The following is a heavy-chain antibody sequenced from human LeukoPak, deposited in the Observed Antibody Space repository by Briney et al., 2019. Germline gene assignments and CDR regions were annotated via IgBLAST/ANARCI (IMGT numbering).Heavy chain of an antibody. J-gene: IGHJ6*04. CDR3: AGGRYSSGWYVGGMEVYYYGMDV. D-gene: IGHD6-19*01. V-gene: IGHV1-69*13. CDR1: GGTFSSYA. Sequence: ASVKVSCKASGGTFSSYAISWVRQAPGQGLEWMGGIIPIFDTANYAQKFQGRVTITADESTSTAYMELSSLRSEDTAVYYCAGGRYSSGWYVGGMEVYYYGMDVWGKGTTVTVSS. CDR2: IIPIFDTA.